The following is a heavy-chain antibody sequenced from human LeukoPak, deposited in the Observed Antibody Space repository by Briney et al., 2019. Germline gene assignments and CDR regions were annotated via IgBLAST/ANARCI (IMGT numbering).Heavy chain of an antibody. J-gene: IGHJ4*02. V-gene: IGHV4-4*02. CDR3: ARATDYYDSSGPKGDFDY. D-gene: IGHD3-22*01. CDR1: GGSISSSNW. CDR2: IYHSGST. Sequence: PSETLSLTCAVSGGSISSSNWWSWVRQPPGKGLEWIGEIYHSGSTNYNPSLKSRVTISVDKSKNQFSLKLSSVTAADTAVYYCARATDYYDSSGPKGDFDYWGQGTLVTVSS.